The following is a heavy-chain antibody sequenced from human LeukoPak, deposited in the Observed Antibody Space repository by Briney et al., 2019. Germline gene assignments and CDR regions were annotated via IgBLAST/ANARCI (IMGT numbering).Heavy chain of an antibody. CDR1: GESFIGYF. CDR3: ARCGGDCRN. V-gene: IGHV4-34*01. D-gene: IGHD2-21*02. CDR2: INHSGST. J-gene: IGHJ4*02. Sequence: SETLSLTCSVSGESFIGYFWTWIRQPPGRGLEWIGEINHSGSTNYNPSLKIRVNISVDTSKNQFSLKLSSVTAADTAVYYCARCGGDCRNWGQGTLVTVSS.